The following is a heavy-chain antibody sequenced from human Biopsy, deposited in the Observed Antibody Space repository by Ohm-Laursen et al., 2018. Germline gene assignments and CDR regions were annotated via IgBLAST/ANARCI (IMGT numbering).Heavy chain of an antibody. V-gene: IGHV4-59*08. CDR1: GGSISGSS. Sequence: GTLSLTCTVSGGSISGSSWSWIRQAPGRGLEWVGYISYSGSTSNNPSLKSRITISVDTSKNQISLKVTSVTAADTAVYYCAKHGSGWTGDDALHIWGQGTMVTVSS. J-gene: IGHJ3*02. CDR3: AKHGSGWTGDDALHI. D-gene: IGHD6-19*01. CDR2: ISYSGST.